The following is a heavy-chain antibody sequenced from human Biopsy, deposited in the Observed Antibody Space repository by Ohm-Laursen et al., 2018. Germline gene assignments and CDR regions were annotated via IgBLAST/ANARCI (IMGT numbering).Heavy chain of an antibody. V-gene: IGHV4-59*08. CDR1: GGSISGSS. Sequence: GTLSLTCTVSGGSISGSSWSWIRQAPGRGLEWVGYISYSGSTSNNPSLKSRITISVDTSKNQISLKVTSVTAADTAVYYCAKHGSGWTGDDALHIWGQGTMVTVSS. J-gene: IGHJ3*02. CDR3: AKHGSGWTGDDALHI. D-gene: IGHD6-19*01. CDR2: ISYSGST.